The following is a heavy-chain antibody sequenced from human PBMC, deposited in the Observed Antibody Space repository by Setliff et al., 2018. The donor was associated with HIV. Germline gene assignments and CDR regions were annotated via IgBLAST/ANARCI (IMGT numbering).Heavy chain of an antibody. J-gene: IGHJ6*03. D-gene: IGHD3-16*01. CDR1: GDSFTTGVYY. V-gene: IGHV4-61*09. CDR3: ARGSYYMDV. CDR2: IYASDNSGGT. Sequence: SETLSLTCTVSGDSFTTGVYYWSWIRQPAGQGLEWIGHIYASDNSGGTSYNPSLNSRVTISLDTSKNQFSLRLTSVAATDTAVYYCARGSYYMDVWGKGTTVTVSS.